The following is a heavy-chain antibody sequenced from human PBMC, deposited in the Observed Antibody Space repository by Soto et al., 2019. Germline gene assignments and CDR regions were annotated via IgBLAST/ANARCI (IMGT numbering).Heavy chain of an antibody. V-gene: IGHV5-51*01. Sequence: HGESLKVSCKGSGYSFTSYWIGWVRQMPGKGLEWMGIIYPGDSDTRYSPSFQGQVTISADKSISTAYLQWSSLKASDTAMYYCARLFRGDYPYYYYYGMDVWGQGTTVTVSS. CDR2: IYPGDSDT. CDR3: ARLFRGDYPYYYYYGMDV. J-gene: IGHJ6*02. D-gene: IGHD4-17*01. CDR1: GYSFTSYW.